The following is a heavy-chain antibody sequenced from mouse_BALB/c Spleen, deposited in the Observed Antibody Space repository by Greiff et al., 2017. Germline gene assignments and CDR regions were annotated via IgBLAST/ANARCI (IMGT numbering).Heavy chain of an antibody. J-gene: IGHJ2*01. D-gene: IGHD2-13*01. CDR2: IDTSDSYT. V-gene: IGHV1-69*02. CDR3: ARSGEDYFDY. Sequence: QVQLQQPGAELVRPGASVKLSCKASGYSFTSYWMNWVKQRPGQGLEWIGAIDTSDSYTSYNQKFKGKATLTVDESSSTAYMQLSSLTSEDSAVYYCARSGEDYFDYWGQGTTLTVSS. CDR1: GYSFTSYW.